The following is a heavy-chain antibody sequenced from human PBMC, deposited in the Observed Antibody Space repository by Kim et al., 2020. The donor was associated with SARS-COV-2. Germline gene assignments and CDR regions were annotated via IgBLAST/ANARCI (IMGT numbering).Heavy chain of an antibody. D-gene: IGHD3-22*01. Sequence: GGSLGLSCAASGFTFSSYWMSWVRQAPGKGLEWVANIKQDGSEKYYVDSVKGRFTISRDNAKNSLYLQMNSLRAEDTAVYYCANYYYDSSGYYHRWGQGTLVTVSS. V-gene: IGHV3-7*01. CDR2: IKQDGSEK. CDR1: GFTFSSYW. J-gene: IGHJ4*02. CDR3: ANYYYDSSGYYHR.